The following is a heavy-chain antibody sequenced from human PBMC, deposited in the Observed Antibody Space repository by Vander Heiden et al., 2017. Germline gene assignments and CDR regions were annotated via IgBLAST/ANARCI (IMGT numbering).Heavy chain of an antibody. CDR3: ARDYGFRSGWSHY. J-gene: IGHJ4*02. Sequence: EVRLVESGGGLVEPGGFRTLSCATSGFTLSYYSMTWVRQAPGKGLEWVSSISGSGSYIYYADSVRGRFTISRDNAKNSLILQMNGLRGEDTAIYYCARDYGFRSGWSHYWGQGTLVIVSS. CDR2: ISGSGSYI. CDR1: GFTLSYYS. V-gene: IGHV3-21*01. D-gene: IGHD6-19*01.